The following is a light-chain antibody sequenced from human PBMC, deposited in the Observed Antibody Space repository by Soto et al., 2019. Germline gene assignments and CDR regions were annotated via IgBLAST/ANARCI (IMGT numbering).Light chain of an antibody. J-gene: IGKJ5*01. CDR2: DAS. CDR1: QSISSW. CDR3: QQYYSYPIT. V-gene: IGKV1-5*01. Sequence: IQKTESPSTLSAPVPDRVTITCRASQSISSWLAWYQQKPGKAPKLLIYDASSLESGVPSRFSGSGSGTEFTLTISSLQPDDFATYYCQQYYSYPITFGQGTRLEF.